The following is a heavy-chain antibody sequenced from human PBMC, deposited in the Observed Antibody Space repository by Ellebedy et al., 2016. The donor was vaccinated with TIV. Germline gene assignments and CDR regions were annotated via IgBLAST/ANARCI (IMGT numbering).Heavy chain of an antibody. CDR1: GGSISSYY. V-gene: IGHV4-59*08. J-gene: IGHJ4*02. CDR3: ARAIFEGVKPFYFDY. D-gene: IGHD3-3*01. CDR2: IYYSGST. Sequence: SETLSLTCTVSGGSISSYYWSWIRQPPGKGLEWIGYIYYSGSTHYNPSLKSRVTVSVDTSKNQFFLSLGSVTAADTAIYYCARAIFEGVKPFYFDYWGQGTVVTVSS.